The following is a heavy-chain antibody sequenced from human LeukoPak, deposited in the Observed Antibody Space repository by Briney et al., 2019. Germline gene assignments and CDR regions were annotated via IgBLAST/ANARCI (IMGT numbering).Heavy chain of an antibody. CDR2: IYHTGSN. Sequence: SETLSLTCTVSGGSFSSADYYWSWIRHPPGKALEWIGYIYHTGSNNYKYSLKSRVTISLDPSENRFSLRLTSMTAADTAVYYCARNLAAGFDYWGQGTLVTVSS. CDR3: ARNLAAGFDY. V-gene: IGHV4-61*08. D-gene: IGHD6-13*01. J-gene: IGHJ4*02. CDR1: GGSFSSADYY.